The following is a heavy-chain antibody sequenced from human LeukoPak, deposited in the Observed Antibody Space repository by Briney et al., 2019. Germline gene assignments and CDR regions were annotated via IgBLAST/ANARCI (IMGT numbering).Heavy chain of an antibody. CDR1: GFTFDDYA. Sequence: GGSLRLSCAASGFTFDDYAMHWVRHAPGKGLEWVSGISWNSGSIGYADSVKGRFTISRDNAKNSLYLQMNSLRAEDTALYYCAKDLATTGTFDIWGQGTMVTVSS. D-gene: IGHD1-1*01. V-gene: IGHV3-9*01. CDR3: AKDLATTGTFDI. J-gene: IGHJ3*02. CDR2: ISWNSGSI.